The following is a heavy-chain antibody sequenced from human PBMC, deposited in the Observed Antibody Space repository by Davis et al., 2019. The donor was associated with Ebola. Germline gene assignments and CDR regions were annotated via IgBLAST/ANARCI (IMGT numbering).Heavy chain of an antibody. CDR2: IYSGGST. V-gene: IGHV3-66*01. Sequence: PGGSLRLSCAASGFTVSSNYMSWVRQAPGKGLEWVSVIYSGGSTYYADSVKGRFTISRDNSKNTLYLQMNSLRAEDTAVYYCARGATVTPYYYYYGMDVWGQGTTVTVSS. D-gene: IGHD4-17*01. J-gene: IGHJ6*02. CDR1: GFTVSSNY. CDR3: ARGATVTPYYYYYGMDV.